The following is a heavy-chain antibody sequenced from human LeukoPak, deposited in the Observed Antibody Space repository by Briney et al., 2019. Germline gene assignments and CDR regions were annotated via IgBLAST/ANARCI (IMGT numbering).Heavy chain of an antibody. Sequence: ASVKVSCTASGYTFTSCAMNWVRQAPGQGLEWMGWINTNTGNPTYAQGFTGRFVFSLDTSVSTAYLQISSLKAEDTAVYYCTRQGPGYCGSTSCYGVDYWGQGTLVTVSS. CDR2: INTNTGNP. D-gene: IGHD2-2*01. J-gene: IGHJ4*02. CDR1: GYTFTSCA. CDR3: TRQGPGYCGSTSCYGVDY. V-gene: IGHV7-4-1*02.